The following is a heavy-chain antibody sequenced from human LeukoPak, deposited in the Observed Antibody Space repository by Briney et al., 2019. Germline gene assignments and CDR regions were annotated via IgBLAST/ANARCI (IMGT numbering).Heavy chain of an antibody. CDR2: IYYSGST. CDR1: GGSISSSSYY. CDR3: ARGRETPRLIYGKRSHYYMDV. D-gene: IGHD3-10*01. V-gene: IGHV4-39*01. J-gene: IGHJ6*03. Sequence: KTSETLSLTCTVSGGSISSSSYYWGWIRQPPGEGLEWIGSIYYSGSTYYNPSLKSRVTISVDTSKNQFSLKLSSVTAADTAVYYCARGRETPRLIYGKRSHYYMDVWGKGTTVTVSS.